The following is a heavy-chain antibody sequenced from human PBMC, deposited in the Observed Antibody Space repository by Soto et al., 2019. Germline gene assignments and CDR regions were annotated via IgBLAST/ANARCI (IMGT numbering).Heavy chain of an antibody. CDR1: GYTLTELS. J-gene: IGHJ6*03. CDR3: ATAANNITMVRGVIIYYYYMDV. Sequence: ASVKVSCKVSGYTLTELSMHWVRQAPGKGLEWMGGFDPEDGETIYAQKFQGRVTMTEDTSTDTAYMELSSLRSEDTAVYYCATAANNITMVRGVIIYYYYMDVWGKGTTVTVSS. V-gene: IGHV1-24*01. D-gene: IGHD3-10*01. CDR2: FDPEDGET.